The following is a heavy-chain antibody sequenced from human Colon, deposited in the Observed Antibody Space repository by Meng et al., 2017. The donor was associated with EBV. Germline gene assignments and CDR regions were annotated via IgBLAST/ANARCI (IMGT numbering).Heavy chain of an antibody. Sequence: QVQLTEWGPGLVKPSEPLSLTCTVSGDSVATGRYYWSWIRQPPGKGLEWIAYIYYIGGTNYNPSLKSRLTISLDTSKNQFSLSLRSVTAADTAVYYCARVSGRSFDPWGQGTLVTV. D-gene: IGHD3-10*01. CDR1: GDSVATGRYY. V-gene: IGHV4-61*01. CDR2: IYYIGGT. CDR3: ARVSGRSFDP. J-gene: IGHJ5*02.